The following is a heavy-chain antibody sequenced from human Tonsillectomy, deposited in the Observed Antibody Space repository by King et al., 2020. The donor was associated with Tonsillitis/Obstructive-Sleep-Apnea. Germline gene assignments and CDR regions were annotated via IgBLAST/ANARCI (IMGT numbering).Heavy chain of an antibody. V-gene: IGHV3-48*03. Sequence: VQLVESGGGLVQPGGSLRLSCAASGFTFSSYEMNWVRQAPGKGLEWVSYISRSGSTIYYADSVKGRFTISRDNAKNSLYLQMNSLRAEDTAVYYCERLVVVVVAATQSGFDIWGQGTMVTVSS. CDR2: ISRSGSTI. J-gene: IGHJ3*02. CDR3: ERLVVVVVAATQSGFDI. D-gene: IGHD2-15*01. CDR1: GFTFSSYE.